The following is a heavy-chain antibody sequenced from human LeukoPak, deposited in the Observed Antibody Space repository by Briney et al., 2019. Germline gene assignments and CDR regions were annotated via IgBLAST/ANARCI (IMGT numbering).Heavy chain of an antibody. CDR1: GGSISSYY. CDR2: IYYSGST. V-gene: IGHV4-59*12. Sequence: LETLSLTCTVSGGSISSYYWSWIRQPPGKGLEWIGSIYYSGSTYYNPSLKSRVTISVDTSKNQFSLKLSSVTAADTAVYYCARDPYIGRYGAFDVWGQGTMVTVSS. D-gene: IGHD1-26*01. J-gene: IGHJ3*01. CDR3: ARDPYIGRYGAFDV.